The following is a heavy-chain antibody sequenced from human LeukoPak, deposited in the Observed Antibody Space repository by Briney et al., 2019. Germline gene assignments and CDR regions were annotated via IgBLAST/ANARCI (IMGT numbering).Heavy chain of an antibody. J-gene: IGHJ4*02. V-gene: IGHV1-2*02. Sequence: ASVKVSCKASGYTFTEYYMHWVRQAPGQGLEWMGWINPNSGGANYAENFQGRVTMTRDTSISTAYMELSSLRYDDTAVYYCARGVGYYGSGSYYYFDYWGQGTLVTVSS. CDR1: GYTFTEYY. D-gene: IGHD3-10*01. CDR3: ARGVGYYGSGSYYYFDY. CDR2: INPNSGGA.